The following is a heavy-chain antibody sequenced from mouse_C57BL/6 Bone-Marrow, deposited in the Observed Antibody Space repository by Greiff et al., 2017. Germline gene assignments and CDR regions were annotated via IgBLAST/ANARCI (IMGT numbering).Heavy chain of an antibody. CDR2: ISYDGSN. CDR3: ARGYDDYDGRGFSY. D-gene: IGHD2-4*01. CDR1: GYSITSGYY. V-gene: IGHV3-6*01. Sequence: ESGPGLVKPSQSLSLTCSVTGYSITSGYYWNWIRQFPGNKLEWMGYISYDGSNNYNPSLKNRISITRDTSKNQFFLKLNSVTTVDTATYYCARGYDDYDGRGFSYGGQGTLVTVSA. J-gene: IGHJ3*01.